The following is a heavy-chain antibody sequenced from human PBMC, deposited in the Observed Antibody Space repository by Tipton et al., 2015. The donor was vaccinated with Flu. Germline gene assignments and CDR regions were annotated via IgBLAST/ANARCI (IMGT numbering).Heavy chain of an antibody. Sequence: GSLRLSCVVSGFTVSSNYMTWVRQAPGKGLEWVSVIYSGGSTKYADSVKGRFSISRDNPKNTLFLQMNNLGAEDTAVYYCVRDGELELGYGLDVWGQGTTVTVSS. CDR1: GFTVSSNY. D-gene: IGHD1-7*01. CDR3: VRDGELELGYGLDV. CDR2: IYSGGST. V-gene: IGHV3-53*01. J-gene: IGHJ6*02.